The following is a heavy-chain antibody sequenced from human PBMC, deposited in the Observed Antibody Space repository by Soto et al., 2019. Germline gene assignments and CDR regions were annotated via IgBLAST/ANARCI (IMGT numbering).Heavy chain of an antibody. CDR3: ARDGYCSSTSCYFYWFDP. D-gene: IGHD2-2*03. Sequence: VASVKVSCKASGYTFTGYYMHWVRQAPGQGLEWMGWINPNSGGTNYAKKFQGRVTMTRDTSISTAYMELSRLRSDDTAVYYCARDGYCSSTSCYFYWFDPWGQGTLVTVSS. V-gene: IGHV1-2*02. J-gene: IGHJ5*02. CDR2: INPNSGGT. CDR1: GYTFTGYY.